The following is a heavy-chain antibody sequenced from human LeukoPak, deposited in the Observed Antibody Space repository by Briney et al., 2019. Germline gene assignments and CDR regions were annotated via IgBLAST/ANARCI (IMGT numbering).Heavy chain of an antibody. Sequence: GESLKISCKGSGYSFSSYWIAWVRQMPGKGLEWMGIIYPTDSDTRYSPSFQGQVTFSADKSISTAYLQWSSLKASDTAMYYCATQVIAYCGGDCYWDYWGQGTQVTVSS. D-gene: IGHD2-21*02. CDR2: IYPTDSDT. J-gene: IGHJ4*02. CDR1: GYSFSSYW. V-gene: IGHV5-51*01. CDR3: ATQVIAYCGGDCYWDY.